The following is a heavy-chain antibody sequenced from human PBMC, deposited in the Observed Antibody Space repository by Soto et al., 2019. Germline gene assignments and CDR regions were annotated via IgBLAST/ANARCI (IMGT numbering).Heavy chain of an antibody. Sequence: GASVKVSCKASGGTFSSYAISWVRQAPGQGLEWMGGIIPIFGTANYAQKFQGRVTITADESTSTAYMELSSLRSEDTAVYYCARSGALGSGWYIIKKNWFDPWGQGTLVTVSS. CDR3: ARSGALGSGWYIIKKNWFDP. V-gene: IGHV1-69*13. CDR2: IIPIFGTA. J-gene: IGHJ5*02. CDR1: GGTFSSYA. D-gene: IGHD6-19*01.